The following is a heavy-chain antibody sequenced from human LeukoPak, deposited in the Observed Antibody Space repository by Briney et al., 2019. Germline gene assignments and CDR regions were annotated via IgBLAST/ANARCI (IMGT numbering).Heavy chain of an antibody. D-gene: IGHD3-16*01. Sequence: PSETLSLTFTVSGGSISSYYLSWIRQPPGKGLEWIGYIYYSGSTNYNPSLKSRVTISVDTSKNQSSLKLSSVTAADTAVYYCAREGGAPGLFDYWGQGSLVTVSS. CDR1: GGSISSYY. CDR2: IYYSGST. V-gene: IGHV4-59*01. J-gene: IGHJ4*02. CDR3: AREGGAPGLFDY.